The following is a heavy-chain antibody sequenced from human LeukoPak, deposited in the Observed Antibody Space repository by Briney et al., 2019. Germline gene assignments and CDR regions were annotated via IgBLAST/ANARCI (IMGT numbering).Heavy chain of an antibody. CDR1: GGSLSSYY. D-gene: IGHD3-10*01. CDR3: ARSGPYYGSGSSPYYFDY. Sequence: PSETLSLTCTVSGGSLSSYYWSWIRQPPGKGLEWIGYIYYSGSTNYNPSLKSRVTISVDTSKNQFSLKLSSVTAADTAVYYCARSGPYYGSGSSPYYFDYWGQGTLVTVPS. CDR2: IYYSGST. V-gene: IGHV4-59*01. J-gene: IGHJ4*02.